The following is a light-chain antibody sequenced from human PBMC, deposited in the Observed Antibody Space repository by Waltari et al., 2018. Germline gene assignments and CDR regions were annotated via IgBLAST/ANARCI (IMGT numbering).Light chain of an antibody. J-gene: IGKJ2*01. CDR1: QSIRNN. CDR3: QQSYSTPLYT. V-gene: IGKV1-39*01. CDR2: AAS. Sequence: DIQMTQSPSSLSASVGDRVTITCRASQSIRNNLNWYQQRPGKAPKLLSYAASNLQRGVPSTFSGSGSGTDFTLTISNLQPEDFATYYCQQSYSTPLYTFGQGTKLEIK.